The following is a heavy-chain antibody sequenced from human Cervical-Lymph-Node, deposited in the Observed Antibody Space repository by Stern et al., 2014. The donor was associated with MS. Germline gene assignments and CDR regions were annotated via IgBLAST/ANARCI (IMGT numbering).Heavy chain of an antibody. CDR3: ARVANYYDSSGSDAFDI. V-gene: IGHV2-70*01. CDR1: GFSLSTSGMC. D-gene: IGHD3-22*01. Sequence: QVTLRESGPALVKPTQTLTLTCTFSGFSLSTSGMCVSWIRQPPGKALEWLALIAWDDDKYYSTSLKTRLTISKDTSKNQVVLTMTNMDPVDTATYYCARVANYYDSSGSDAFDIWGQGTMVTVSS. CDR2: IAWDDDK. J-gene: IGHJ3*02.